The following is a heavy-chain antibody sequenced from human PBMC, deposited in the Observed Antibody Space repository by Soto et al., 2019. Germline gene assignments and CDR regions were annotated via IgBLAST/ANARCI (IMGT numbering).Heavy chain of an antibody. D-gene: IGHD6-19*01. Sequence: GGSLRLSCAASGFTFSSYAMSWVRQAPGKGLEWVSAISGSGGSTYYADSVKGRFTISRDNSKNTLYLQMNSLRAEDTAVYYCAKLYSSGWYKGEDAFDIWGQGTMVTVSS. CDR3: AKLYSSGWYKGEDAFDI. V-gene: IGHV3-23*01. CDR1: GFTFSSYA. J-gene: IGHJ3*02. CDR2: ISGSGGST.